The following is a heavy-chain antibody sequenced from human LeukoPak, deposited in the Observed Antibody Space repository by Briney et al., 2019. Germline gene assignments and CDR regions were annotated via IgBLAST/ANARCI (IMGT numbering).Heavy chain of an antibody. D-gene: IGHD3-22*01. J-gene: IGHJ5*02. CDR2: IYYSGST. Sequence: SETLSLTCTVSGGSISSSSYYWGWLRQPPGKGLEWIGSIYYSGSTYYNPSLKSRVTISVDTSKNQFSLKLSSVTAADTAVYYCARGSSVDRALWFDPWGQGTLVTVSS. V-gene: IGHV4-39*07. CDR1: GGSISSSSYY. CDR3: ARGSSVDRALWFDP.